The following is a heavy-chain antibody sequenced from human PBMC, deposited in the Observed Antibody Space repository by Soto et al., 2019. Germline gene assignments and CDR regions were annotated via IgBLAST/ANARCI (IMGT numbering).Heavy chain of an antibody. CDR1: GFTFSGYW. CDR2: INRDGSES. CDR3: ARDPGPRPAAIRGLGWFDP. D-gene: IGHD2-2*01. J-gene: IGHJ5*02. V-gene: IGHV3-7*03. Sequence: EALLVESGGGLVQPGGSLRLSCAASGFTFSGYWMSWVRQAPGKGLEWGASINRDGSESHYVDSVKGRFTISRDNAKSSVYLQMKSLRAEDTAVYYCARDPGPRPAAIRGLGWFDPWGQGTLVTVSS.